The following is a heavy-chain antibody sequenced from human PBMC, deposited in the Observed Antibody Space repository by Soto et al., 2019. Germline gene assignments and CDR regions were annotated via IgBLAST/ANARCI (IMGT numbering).Heavy chain of an antibody. D-gene: IGHD3-16*01. V-gene: IGHV3-23*01. CDR3: AKGFGTSRANWFDP. Sequence: PGGSLRLSCAASGITFSSYAMSWVRQAPGKGLEWVSLISGSGGSTYYVDSVKGRFTISRDNSENTLFLQMNSLRAEDTAVYYCAKGFGTSRANWFDPWGQGTLVTVSS. CDR2: ISGSGGST. J-gene: IGHJ5*02. CDR1: GITFSSYA.